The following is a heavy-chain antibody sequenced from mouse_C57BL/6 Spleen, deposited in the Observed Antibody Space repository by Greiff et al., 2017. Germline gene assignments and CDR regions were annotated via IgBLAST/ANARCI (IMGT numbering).Heavy chain of an antibody. J-gene: IGHJ3*01. V-gene: IGHV3-6*01. Sequence: VQLQQSGPGLVKPSQSLSLTCSVTGYSITSGYYWNWIRQFPGNKLEWWGYISYDGSNNSNPSLKNRISITRDTSKNQFFLKLNSVTTEDTATYYGAKGGYDYGLDYWGQGTLVTVSA. CDR1: GYSITSGYY. CDR3: AKGGYDYGLDY. D-gene: IGHD2-4*01. CDR2: ISYDGSN.